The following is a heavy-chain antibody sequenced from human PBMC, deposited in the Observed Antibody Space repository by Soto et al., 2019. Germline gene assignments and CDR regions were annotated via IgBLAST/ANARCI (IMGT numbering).Heavy chain of an antibody. V-gene: IGHV4-30-2*01. D-gene: IGHD5-18*01. J-gene: IGHJ6*02. CDR3: ARDRRSGYSYGSPYYYYGMDV. CDR1: GGSISSGGYS. CDR2: IYHSGST. Sequence: PSETLSLTCAVSGGSISSGGYSWSWIRQPPGKGLEWIGYIYHSGSTYYNPSLRSRVTISVDRSKNQFSLKLSSVTAADTAVYYCARDRRSGYSYGSPYYYYGMDVWGQGTTVTVSS.